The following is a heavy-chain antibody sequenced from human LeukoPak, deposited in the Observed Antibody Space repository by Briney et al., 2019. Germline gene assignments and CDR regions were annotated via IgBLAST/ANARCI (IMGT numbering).Heavy chain of an antibody. V-gene: IGHV1-24*01. CDR1: VYTLTELS. CDR3: ATPRGGDGYKRFDY. Sequence: ASVRLSCKVSVYTLTELSMHWVRQAPGKGLEWMGGFDPEDGETIYAQKFQGRVTMTEDTSTDTAYMELSSLRSEDTAVYYCATPRGGDGYKRFDYWGQGTLVTVSS. D-gene: IGHD5-24*01. CDR2: FDPEDGET. J-gene: IGHJ4*02.